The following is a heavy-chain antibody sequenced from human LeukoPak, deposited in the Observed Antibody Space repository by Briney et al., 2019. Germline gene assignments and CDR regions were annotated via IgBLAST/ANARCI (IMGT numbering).Heavy chain of an antibody. CDR2: IGDNGGDT. D-gene: IGHD3-9*01. V-gene: IGHV3-23*01. J-gene: IGHJ4*02. CDR3: AKELNVLRYFDRRGGFDY. Sequence: GGSLRLSCAASGFTFKNYAMSWVRQAPGKGLEWVSAIGDNGGDTKYADSVKGRFTISRDNSKNTLYLQMNSLRAEDTAVYYCAKELNVLRYFDRRGGFDYWGQGTLVTVSS. CDR1: GFTFKNYA.